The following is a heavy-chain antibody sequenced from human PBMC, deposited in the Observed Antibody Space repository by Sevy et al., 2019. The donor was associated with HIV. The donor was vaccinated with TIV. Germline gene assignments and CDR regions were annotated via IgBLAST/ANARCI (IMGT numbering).Heavy chain of an antibody. J-gene: IGHJ6*02. CDR2: ISHDGGKK. D-gene: IGHD4-17*01. V-gene: IGHV3-30*18. Sequence: GGSLRLSRVGSGFIFDDYGMHWVRQAPGKGLEWVALISHDGGKKYYADSVKGRFTISRDNFKNTLYLQMNTLRRDDTAAYFCTKDPPVYGDFPYGMDVWGQGTTVTVSS. CDR1: GFIFDDYG. CDR3: TKDPPVYGDFPYGMDV.